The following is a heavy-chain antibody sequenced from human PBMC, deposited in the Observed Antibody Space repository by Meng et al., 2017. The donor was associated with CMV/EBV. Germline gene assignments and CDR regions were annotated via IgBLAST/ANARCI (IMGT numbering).Heavy chain of an antibody. J-gene: IGHJ4*02. Sequence: GGSLRLSCAASGFTFSSYAMSWVRQAPGKGLEWVSVIYSGGSSTYYADSVKGRFTISRDNSKNTLYLQMNSLRAEDTAVYHCAKTSVDYFDYWGQGTLVTVSS. CDR2: IYSGGSST. D-gene: IGHD5/OR15-5a*01. CDR1: GFTFSSYA. CDR3: AKTSVDYFDY. V-gene: IGHV3-23*03.